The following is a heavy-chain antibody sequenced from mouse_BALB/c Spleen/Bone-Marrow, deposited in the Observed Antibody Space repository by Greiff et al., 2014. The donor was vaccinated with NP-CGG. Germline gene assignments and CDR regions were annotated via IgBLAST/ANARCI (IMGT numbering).Heavy chain of an antibody. Sequence: VQLKESGGGLVQPGGSRKLSCAASGFTFSSFGMHWVRQAPEKGLEWVAYISSGSSPIFYADTVKGRFTISRDNPKNTLFLQMTGLRSEDTAMYYCTRGGNWEDFDYWGQGTTLTVSS. V-gene: IGHV5-17*02. CDR3: TRGGNWEDFDY. CDR2: ISSGSSPI. D-gene: IGHD4-1*01. J-gene: IGHJ2*01. CDR1: GFTFSSFG.